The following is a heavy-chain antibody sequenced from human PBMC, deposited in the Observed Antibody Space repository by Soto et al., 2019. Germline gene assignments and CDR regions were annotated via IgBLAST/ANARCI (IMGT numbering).Heavy chain of an antibody. J-gene: IGHJ3*02. Sequence: QVQLQESGPGLVKPSGTLSLTCAVSSGSISSSNWWSWVRQPPGKGLEWIGEIYHSGSTNYNPSLKSRVPIAVDKSKNQFSLKLSSVTDADTAVYYCARDYSWNDDGAFDIWGQGTMVTVSS. CDR2: IYHSGST. D-gene: IGHD1-1*01. CDR1: SGSISSSNW. CDR3: ARDYSWNDDGAFDI. V-gene: IGHV4-4*02.